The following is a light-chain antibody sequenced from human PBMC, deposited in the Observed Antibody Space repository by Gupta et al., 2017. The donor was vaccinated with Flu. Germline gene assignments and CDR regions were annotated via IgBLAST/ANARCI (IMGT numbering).Light chain of an antibody. J-gene: IGKJ1*01. CDR2: WAS. CDR3: HQYTTTPWT. Sequence: SQGERAAIKCKSSQSVLYSSKNKHYLAWYQHKPGQPPRLLIYWASTRESGVPDRFGGSGSGTDFTLTISSLQAEDVAVYYCHQYTTTPWTFGQGTKVEIK. CDR1: QSVLYSSKNKHY. V-gene: IGKV4-1*01.